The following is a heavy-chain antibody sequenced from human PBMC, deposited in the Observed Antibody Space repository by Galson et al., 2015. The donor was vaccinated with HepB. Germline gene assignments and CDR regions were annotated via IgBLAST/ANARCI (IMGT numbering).Heavy chain of an antibody. V-gene: IGHV3-30-3*01. CDR3: TRDAMGRGSGGYSAFDY. CDR2: ISSAGDIQ. CDR1: GFTFNIYT. J-gene: IGHJ4*02. Sequence: SLRLSCAASGFTFNIYTMHWARQAPGKGLEWVATISSAGDIQYYADSVTGRFTISRDNSKNMLYLQMNSLRAEDTAVYYCTRDAMGRGSGGYSAFDYWGQGTLVTVSS. D-gene: IGHD1-26*01.